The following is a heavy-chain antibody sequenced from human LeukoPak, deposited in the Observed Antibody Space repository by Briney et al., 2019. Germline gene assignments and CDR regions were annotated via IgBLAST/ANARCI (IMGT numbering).Heavy chain of an antibody. CDR2: TNPNSGGT. Sequence: ASVKVSCKASGYTFTGYYMHWVRQAPGQGLEWMGWTNPNSGGTNYAQKFQGRVTMTRDTSISTAYMELSRLRSDDTVMYVSAREAAIVVVVTCRRLRFWVFDIWGQGTMVTVSS. V-gene: IGHV1-2*02. J-gene: IGHJ3*02. CDR1: GYTFTGYY. CDR3: AREAAIVVVVTCRRLRFWVFDI. D-gene: IGHD2-15*01.